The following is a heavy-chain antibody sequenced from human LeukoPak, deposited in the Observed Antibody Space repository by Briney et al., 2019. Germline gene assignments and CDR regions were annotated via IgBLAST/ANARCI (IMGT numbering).Heavy chain of an antibody. CDR1: GFTFSSYE. V-gene: IGHV3-48*01. CDR3: ARESSSWYVGFDY. J-gene: IGHJ4*02. Sequence: QPGGSLRLSCAASGFTFSSYEMNWVRQAPGKGLEWVSYISSSSSTIYYADSVKGRFTISRDNAKNSLYLQMNSLRAEDTAVYYCARESSSWYVGFDYWGQGTLVTVSS. CDR2: ISSSSSTI. D-gene: IGHD6-13*01.